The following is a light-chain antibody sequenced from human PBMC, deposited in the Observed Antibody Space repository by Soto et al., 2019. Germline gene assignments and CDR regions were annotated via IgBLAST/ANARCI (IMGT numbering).Light chain of an antibody. CDR2: GAS. Sequence: EIVLTQSPGTLSLSPGEGATLSCRASQSVSSSYLAWYQQKPGQAPRLLIYGASSRATGIPDRFSGSGSGTDFTLTISRLEPEDFALYYCQQFGRSPRYSFGPGTKLEIK. CDR3: QQFGRSPRYS. J-gene: IGKJ2*03. V-gene: IGKV3-20*01. CDR1: QSVSSSY.